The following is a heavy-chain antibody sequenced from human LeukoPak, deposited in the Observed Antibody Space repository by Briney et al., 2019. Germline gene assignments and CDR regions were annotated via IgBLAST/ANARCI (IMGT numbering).Heavy chain of an antibody. D-gene: IGHD3-3*01. V-gene: IGHV3-48*01. CDR3: ARMSGSRLPGY. CDR2: ISSGSSAR. CDR1: GFTFSSHS. Sequence: GSLRLSCAASGFTFSSHSMNWVRQTPGKGLEWVSYISSGSSARYYADSVKGRFTISRVDARNSLYLQMNSLRAEDTAVYYCARMSGSRLPGYWGQGTLVTVSS. J-gene: IGHJ4*02.